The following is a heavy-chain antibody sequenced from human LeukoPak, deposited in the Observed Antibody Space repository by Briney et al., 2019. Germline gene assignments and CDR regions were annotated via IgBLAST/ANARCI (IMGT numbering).Heavy chain of an antibody. CDR3: ASSVEMATISLDY. Sequence: GGSLRLSCAASGFTFSSYAMSWVRQAPGKGLEWVSSISSSSSYIYYADSVKGRFTISRDNAKNSLYLQMNSLRAEDTAVYYCASSVEMATISLDYWGQGTLVTVSS. J-gene: IGHJ4*02. CDR1: GFTFSSYA. V-gene: IGHV3-21*01. CDR2: ISSSSSYI. D-gene: IGHD5-24*01.